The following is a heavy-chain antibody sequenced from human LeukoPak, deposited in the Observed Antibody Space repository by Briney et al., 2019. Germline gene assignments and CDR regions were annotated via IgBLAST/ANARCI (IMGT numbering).Heavy chain of an antibody. CDR2: ISGSGGST. CDR3: AREEDSYGWMTMAYYGMDV. Sequence: GGYLRLSCAASGFTFSSYAMTCVRQAPGKGLEWVSAISGSGGSTYYADSVKGRFTISRDNSKNTLYLEMNSLRAEDTAVYYCAREEDSYGWMTMAYYGMDVWGQGTTVTVSS. V-gene: IGHV3-23*01. D-gene: IGHD5-18*01. CDR1: GFTFSSYA. J-gene: IGHJ6*02.